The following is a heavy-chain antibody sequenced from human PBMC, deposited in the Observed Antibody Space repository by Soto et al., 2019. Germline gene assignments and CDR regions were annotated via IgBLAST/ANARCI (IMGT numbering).Heavy chain of an antibody. Sequence: ASVKVSCKASGYTFTTYYMDWVRQAPGRGLEWMGIINPRDGSTSYAQNFQDRVAMTRDTSTNTVYMELSSLRSEDTAVYYCARAVGYCSGGSCPTGGWFDPWGQGTLVTVSS. CDR3: ARAVGYCSGGSCPTGGWFDP. CDR2: INPRDGST. D-gene: IGHD2-15*01. V-gene: IGHV1-46*01. J-gene: IGHJ5*02. CDR1: GYTFTTYY.